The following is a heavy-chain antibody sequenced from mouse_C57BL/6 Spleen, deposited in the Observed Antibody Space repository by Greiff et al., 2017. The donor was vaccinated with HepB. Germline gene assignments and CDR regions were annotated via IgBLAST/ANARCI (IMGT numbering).Heavy chain of an antibody. CDR2: IYPRSGNT. V-gene: IGHV1-81*01. CDR1: GYTFTSYG. D-gene: IGHD3-3*01. J-gene: IGHJ2*01. CDR3: ARGGTDERNY. Sequence: QVHVKQSGAELARPGASVKLSCKASGYTFTSYGMSWVKQRTGQGLEWIGEIYPRSGNTYYNEKFKGKATLTADKSSSTAYMELRSLTSEDSAVYFCARGGTDERNYWGQGTTLTVSS.